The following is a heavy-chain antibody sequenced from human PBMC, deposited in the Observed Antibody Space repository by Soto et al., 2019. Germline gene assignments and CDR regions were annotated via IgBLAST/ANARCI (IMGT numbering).Heavy chain of an antibody. CDR2: IYWDDDK. V-gene: IGHV2-5*02. J-gene: IGHJ4*02. Sequence: QITLKESGPTLVKPTQTLTLTCTFPGFSLSTRGVGVGWIRQPPGKALEWLALIYWDDDKRYSPSLKGRLTITKDTLKNPVVLTMANRDPVDTATDCCAHIGIRAWCAYWGQGAVVTVSS. CDR1: GFSLSTRGVG. CDR3: AHIGIRAWCAY. D-gene: IGHD2-8*01.